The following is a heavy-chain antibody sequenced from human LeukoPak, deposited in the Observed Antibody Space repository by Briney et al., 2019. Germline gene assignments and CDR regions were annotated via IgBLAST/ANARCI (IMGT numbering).Heavy chain of an antibody. CDR2: IYTGGGR. CDR3: ARGIDY. CDR1: GFTFTGHS. Sequence: HPGGSLRLSCVASGFTFTGHSMHWVRQAPGKELEWVSVIYTGGGRYYADSVRGRFTISRDTSKNMVFLQMNSLRVEDTAVYYCARGIDYWGQGTLVTVSS. J-gene: IGHJ4*02. V-gene: IGHV3-53*01.